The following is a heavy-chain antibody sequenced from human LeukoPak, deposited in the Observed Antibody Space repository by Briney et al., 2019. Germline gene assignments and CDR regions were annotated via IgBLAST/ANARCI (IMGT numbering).Heavy chain of an antibody. V-gene: IGHV4-4*07. J-gene: IGHJ6*02. CDR1: GGSISSDY. Sequence: PSETLSLTCTVSGGSISSDYWSWIRQPAGKGLEWIGRIYTSGSTNYNPSLKSRVTMSVDTSKNQFSLKLSSVTAADTAVYYCARDSYSSSWNYYYYGMDVWGQGTTVTVSS. D-gene: IGHD6-13*01. CDR2: IYTSGST. CDR3: ARDSYSSSWNYYYYGMDV.